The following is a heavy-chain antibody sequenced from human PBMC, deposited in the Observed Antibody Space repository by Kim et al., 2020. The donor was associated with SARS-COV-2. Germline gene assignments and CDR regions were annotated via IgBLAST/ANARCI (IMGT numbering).Heavy chain of an antibody. CDR1: GYSFVNYA. V-gene: IGHV1-3*01. CDR2: INVDNGNT. CDR3: ARSAGIIPVAGIYVFDI. D-gene: IGHD6-19*01. Sequence: ASVKVSCKASGYSFVNYAVHWVRQAPGQGLEWMGWINVDNGNTRYSQRFQGRVTITGDTSANIVYLDLSSLRSEDTAVYYCARSAGIIPVAGIYVFDIWGQGTMVTVSS. J-gene: IGHJ3*02.